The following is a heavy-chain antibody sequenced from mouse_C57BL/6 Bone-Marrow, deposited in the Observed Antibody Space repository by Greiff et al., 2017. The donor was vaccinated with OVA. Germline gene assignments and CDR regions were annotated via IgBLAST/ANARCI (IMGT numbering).Heavy chain of an antibody. V-gene: IGHV5-6*01. D-gene: IGHD1-1*01. CDR1: GFTFSSYG. CDR2: ISSGGSYT. CDR3: ARHNITTVVATDY. Sequence: VQLKESGGDLVKPGGSLKLSCAASGFTFSSYGMSWVRQTPDKRLEWVATISSGGSYTYYPDSVKGRFTISRDNAKNTLYLQMSSLKSEDTAMYYCARHNITTVVATDYWGQGTTLTVSS. J-gene: IGHJ2*01.